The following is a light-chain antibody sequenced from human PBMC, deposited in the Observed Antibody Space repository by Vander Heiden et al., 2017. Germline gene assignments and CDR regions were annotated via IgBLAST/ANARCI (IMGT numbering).Light chain of an antibody. V-gene: IGKV1-39*01. J-gene: IGKJ1*01. Sequence: DIQMTQSPSSLSASVGDRVTITCRASQSSSSYLNWYQHKPGKAPKVLIYDASSLQSGVLSRFSGRGSGTDFTLTIDSLQPEDFATYYCQQSYSTPRTFGQGTKVEIK. CDR1: QSSSSY. CDR3: QQSYSTPRT. CDR2: DAS.